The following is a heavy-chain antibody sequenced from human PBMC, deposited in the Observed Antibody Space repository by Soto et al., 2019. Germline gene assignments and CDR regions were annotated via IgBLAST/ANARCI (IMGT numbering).Heavy chain of an antibody. J-gene: IGHJ6*02. V-gene: IGHV1-18*01. D-gene: IGHD6-13*01. CDR1: GYTFTSYV. Sequence: QVQLVQSGAEVKKPGASVKVSCKASGYTFTSYVVSWVRQAPGQGLEWMGWISAYNGNTNYAQKLQGRVTMTTDTSTSTAYMELRSLRSDDTAVYYCASYREQLVLYGMDVWGQGTTVTVSS. CDR3: ASYREQLVLYGMDV. CDR2: ISAYNGNT.